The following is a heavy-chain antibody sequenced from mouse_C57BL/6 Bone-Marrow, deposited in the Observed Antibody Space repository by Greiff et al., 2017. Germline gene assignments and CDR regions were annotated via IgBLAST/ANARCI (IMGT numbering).Heavy chain of an antibody. V-gene: IGHV1-64*01. CDR3: ARSYDYGDYTMDY. CDR2: MHPNGGSP. D-gene: IGHD2-4*01. Sequence: QVQLQQPGAELVKPGASVKLSCKASGYTFTNYWMHWVKQRPGQGLKWIGMMHPNGGSPDYNEKFKSEATLSVDTSSRTAYMELSSLTSEDSAVYYCARSYDYGDYTMDYWGQGTSVTVSS. J-gene: IGHJ4*01. CDR1: GYTFTNYW.